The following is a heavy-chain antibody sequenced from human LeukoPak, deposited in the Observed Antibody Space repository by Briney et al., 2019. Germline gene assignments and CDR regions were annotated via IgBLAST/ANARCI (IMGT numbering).Heavy chain of an antibody. CDR2: INSDGSST. J-gene: IGHJ4*02. V-gene: IGHV3-74*01. Sequence: GGSLRLSCAASGFTFSSYWMHWVRQAPGKGLVWVSRINSDGSSTSYADSVKGRFTISRDNAKNSLYLQMNSLRAEDTAVYYCARDLTVGPTTDYFDYWGQGTLVTVSS. CDR1: GFTFSSYW. CDR3: ARDLTVGPTTDYFDY. D-gene: IGHD1-26*01.